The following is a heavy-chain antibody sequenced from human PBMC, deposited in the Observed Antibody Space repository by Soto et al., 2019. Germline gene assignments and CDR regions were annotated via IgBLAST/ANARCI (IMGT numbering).Heavy chain of an antibody. V-gene: IGHV4-59*08. CDR3: ARSTYSDSGSYYLCAFDI. J-gene: IGHJ3*02. CDR1: GGSISTYY. D-gene: IGHD3-10*01. Sequence: VQLQESGPGLVKPSETLSLTCNVSGGSISTYYWSWIRQPPGKGLEWIGYIHYSGSTDYNHSLKSRVTISGYTSKNQCSLKLSSVTAADTAVYYCARSTYSDSGSYYLCAFDIWGQGTMVTVSS. CDR2: IHYSGST.